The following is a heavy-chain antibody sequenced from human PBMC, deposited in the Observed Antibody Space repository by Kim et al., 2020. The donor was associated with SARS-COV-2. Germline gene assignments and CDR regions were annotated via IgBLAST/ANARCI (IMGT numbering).Heavy chain of an antibody. Sequence: SGKGRFTISRDNAKNSLYLQMNSLRDEDTAVYYCARVGAAAGTGDGDFDYWGQGTLVTVSS. CDR3: ARVGAAAGTGDGDFDY. J-gene: IGHJ4*02. D-gene: IGHD6-13*01. V-gene: IGHV3-48*02.